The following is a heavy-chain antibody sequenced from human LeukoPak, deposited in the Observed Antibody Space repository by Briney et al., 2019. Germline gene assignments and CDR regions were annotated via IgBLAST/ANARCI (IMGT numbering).Heavy chain of an antibody. J-gene: IGHJ4*02. Sequence: ASVTVSSKASGDTFTSYGISWVRQAPGQRLEWMGWISAYNGNTNYAQKLQSRVTMTTDTSTSTAYMELRSLRSDDTAVYYCARGIAAAGRDVDYWGQGTLVTVSS. CDR3: ARGIAAAGRDVDY. CDR1: GDTFTSYG. CDR2: ISAYNGNT. V-gene: IGHV1-18*01. D-gene: IGHD6-13*01.